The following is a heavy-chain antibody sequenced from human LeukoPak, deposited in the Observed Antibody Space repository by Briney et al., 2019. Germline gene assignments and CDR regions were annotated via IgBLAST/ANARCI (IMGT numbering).Heavy chain of an antibody. Sequence: GWSLRLACAASGFTFGSYGRHWVRQAPGKGLVWVSRINSDGSSTSYADSVRGRFTISRDNAKNTLYLQMNSLRAEDTAVYYCASMSFDYWGQGTLVTVSS. D-gene: IGHD3-16*01. CDR3: ASMSFDY. CDR2: INSDGSST. J-gene: IGHJ4*02. V-gene: IGHV3-74*01. CDR1: GFTFGSYG.